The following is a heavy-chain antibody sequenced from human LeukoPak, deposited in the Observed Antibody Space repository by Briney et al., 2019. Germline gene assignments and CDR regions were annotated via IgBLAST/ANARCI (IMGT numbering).Heavy chain of an antibody. CDR1: GGSISSSSYY. D-gene: IGHD6-19*01. Sequence: NPSETLSLTCTVSGGSISSSSYYWGWIRQPPGKGLEWIGSINYSGSTYYNPSLKSRVTISVDTSKNQFSLKLSSVTAADTAVYYCARTSSSGLVGGYYFDYWGQGTLVTVSS. J-gene: IGHJ4*02. CDR3: ARTSSSGLVGGYYFDY. V-gene: IGHV4-39*07. CDR2: INYSGST.